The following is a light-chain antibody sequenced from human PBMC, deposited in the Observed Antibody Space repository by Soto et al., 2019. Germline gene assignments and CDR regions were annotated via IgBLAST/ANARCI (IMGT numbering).Light chain of an antibody. CDR1: SSDVGGYKY. CDR2: EVS. Sequence: QSALTQPASVSGSPGQSITISCTGTSSDVGGYKYVSWYQQHPGKAPKLMIYEVSNRPSGVSNRFSGSKSGNTVSLTISGLQAEDEADYYCTSYTGSSIYVFGTGTKVTVL. CDR3: TSYTGSSIYV. V-gene: IGLV2-14*01. J-gene: IGLJ1*01.